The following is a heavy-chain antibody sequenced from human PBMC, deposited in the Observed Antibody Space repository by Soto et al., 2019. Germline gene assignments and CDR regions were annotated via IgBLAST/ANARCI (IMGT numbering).Heavy chain of an antibody. D-gene: IGHD2-2*01. Sequence: QVQLVESGGGLVKPGGSLRLSCAASGFTFSDYYMSWIRQAPGKGLEWVSYISTSSSHTNYADSVKGRFTISRDNAKNSLYLQMNCLRADDTAVYYCARAIWGSTSFWDYWGQGTLVTVSS. J-gene: IGHJ4*02. CDR2: ISTSSSHT. V-gene: IGHV3-11*05. CDR3: ARAIWGSTSFWDY. CDR1: GFTFSDYY.